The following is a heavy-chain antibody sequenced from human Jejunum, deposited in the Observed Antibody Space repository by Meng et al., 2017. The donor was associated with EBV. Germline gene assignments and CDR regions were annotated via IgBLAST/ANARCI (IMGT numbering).Heavy chain of an antibody. CDR3: AKSNDYSLNS. CDR1: GDSTSSSHW. D-gene: IGHD4-11*01. J-gene: IGHJ4*02. Sequence: QVQWQEPGPGPVKPSVTLSLTCAVSGDSTSSSHWWSWVRQPPGKGLEWIGEMHPDGSTNYNPSLKSRVTISVDNSKNQFSLKLTSVTAADTAVYYCAKSNDYSLNSWGQGTLVTVSS. CDR2: MHPDGST. V-gene: IGHV4-4*02.